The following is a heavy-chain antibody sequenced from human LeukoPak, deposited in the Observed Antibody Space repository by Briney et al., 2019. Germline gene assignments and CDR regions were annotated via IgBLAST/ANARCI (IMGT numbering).Heavy chain of an antibody. J-gene: IGHJ6*03. CDR1: GGSFSGYY. V-gene: IGHV4-4*07. Sequence: SGTLSLTCAVYGGSFSGYYWSWIRQPAGKGLEWIGRIYTSGSTNYNPSLKSRVTMSVDTSKNQFSLKLSSVTAADTAVYYCARDKTGIAAADSYYYYYYMDVWGKGTTVTISS. CDR3: ARDKTGIAAADSYYYYYYMDV. CDR2: IYTSGST. D-gene: IGHD6-13*01.